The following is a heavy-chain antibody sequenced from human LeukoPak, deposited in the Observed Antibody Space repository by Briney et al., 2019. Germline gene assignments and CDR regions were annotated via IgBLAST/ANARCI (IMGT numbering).Heavy chain of an antibody. CDR3: ARQDRAVAGTLRNWFDP. CDR1: GYSFTSYW. D-gene: IGHD6-19*01. CDR2: IDPSDSYT. V-gene: IGHV5-10-1*01. J-gene: IGHJ5*02. Sequence: GESLKISCKGSGYSFTSYWISWVRQMPGKGLEWMGMIDPSDSYTNYSPSFQGHVTISADKSNSTAYLQWSSLKASDTAMYYCARQDRAVAGTLRNWFDPWGQGTLVTVSS.